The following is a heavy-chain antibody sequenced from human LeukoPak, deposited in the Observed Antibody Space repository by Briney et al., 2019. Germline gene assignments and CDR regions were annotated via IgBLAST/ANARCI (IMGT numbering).Heavy chain of an antibody. CDR3: AREGSGDGYDYYGMDV. J-gene: IGHJ6*02. V-gene: IGHV1-46*01. Sequence: ASVKVSCKASGYTFTSYYMHWVRQAPGQGLEWMGIINPSGGSTSYAQKFQARVTMTRDTSTSTVYMELSSLRSEDTAVYYCAREGSGDGYDYYGMDVWGQGTTVTVSS. CDR1: GYTFTSYY. CDR2: INPSGGST.